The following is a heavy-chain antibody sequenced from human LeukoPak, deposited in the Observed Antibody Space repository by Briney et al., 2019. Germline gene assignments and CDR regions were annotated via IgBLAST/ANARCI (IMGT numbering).Heavy chain of an antibody. CDR3: AKRGVVIRVILVGFHKEAYYFDS. CDR1: GITLSSYG. V-gene: IGHV3-23*01. D-gene: IGHD3-22*01. CDR2: MSDSGGRT. J-gene: IGHJ4*02. Sequence: GGSLRLSFAVSGITLSSYGMRWVRPAPGKGLEWVAGMSDSGGRTNYADSVKGRFTISRDNPKNTLYLQMNSLRAEDTAVYLCAKRGVVIRVILVGFHKEAYYFDSWGQGALVTVSS.